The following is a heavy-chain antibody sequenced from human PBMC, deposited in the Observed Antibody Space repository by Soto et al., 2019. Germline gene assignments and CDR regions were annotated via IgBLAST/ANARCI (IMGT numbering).Heavy chain of an antibody. D-gene: IGHD3-22*01. J-gene: IGHJ3*02. Sequence: ASVKVSCKASGYTFTSYYMHWVRQAPGQGLEWMGIINPSGGSSSYAQKFQGRITMTRDTSTNTVNMEMSNLKTEDKAVYYFARAPYYYDSSGYLDPFDIWGQGTMVTVSS. CDR3: ARAPYYYDSSGYLDPFDI. V-gene: IGHV1-46*01. CDR2: INPSGGSS. CDR1: GYTFTSYY.